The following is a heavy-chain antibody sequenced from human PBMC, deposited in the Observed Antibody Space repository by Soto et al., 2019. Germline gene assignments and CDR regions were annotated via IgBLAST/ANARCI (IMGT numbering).Heavy chain of an antibody. D-gene: IGHD5-12*01. CDR2: IIPILGIA. J-gene: IGHJ4*02. Sequence: ASVKVSCKASGGTFSSYTISWVRQAPGQGLEWMGRIIPILGIANYAQNFQGRVTMTTDTSTSTAYMELSSLRPEDTAVYYCAREAQDIVFDYWGQGTLVTVSS. CDR3: AREAQDIVFDY. V-gene: IGHV1-69*04. CDR1: GGTFSSYT.